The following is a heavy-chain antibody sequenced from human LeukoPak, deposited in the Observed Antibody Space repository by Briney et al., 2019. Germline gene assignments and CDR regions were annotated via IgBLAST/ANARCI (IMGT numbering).Heavy chain of an antibody. CDR1: GDSIRSGDSY. CDR3: ARLPITKRALDV. V-gene: IGHV4-39*01. Sequence: SEPLSLTCSVSGDSIRSGDSYWGWIRQSPWTGLEWIGSIYYTGSPYYSPSLNSRRVTISVDTSKNQFSLKLISVTAADTAVYYCARLPITKRALDVWGQGIPVTVSS. D-gene: IGHD3-3*01. CDR2: IYYTGSP. J-gene: IGHJ6*02.